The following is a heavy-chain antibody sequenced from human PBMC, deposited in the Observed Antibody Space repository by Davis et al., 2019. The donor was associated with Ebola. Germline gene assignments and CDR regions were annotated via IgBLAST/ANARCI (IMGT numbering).Heavy chain of an antibody. Sequence: PGGSLRLSCAASGFTFSSYSMNWVRQAPGKGLEWVSGISGAAISTFYADSVKGRFTISRDNSKNMLYLQMNSLRAEDTAVYYCAKNLWRRIGAAAGTSDYWGQGALVTVSS. CDR1: GFTFSSYS. CDR3: AKNLWRRIGAAAGTSDY. CDR2: ISGAAIST. V-gene: IGHV3-23*01. D-gene: IGHD6-13*01. J-gene: IGHJ4*02.